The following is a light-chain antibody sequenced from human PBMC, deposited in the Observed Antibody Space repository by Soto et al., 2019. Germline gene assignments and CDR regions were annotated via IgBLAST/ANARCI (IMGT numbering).Light chain of an antibody. J-gene: IGLJ1*01. CDR3: QSYDSSLSALYV. CDR1: SSNIGAGYD. Sequence: QSVLTQPPSVSGAPGQRVTIPCTGSSSNIGAGYDVHWYQQLPGTAPKLLIYGNSNRPSGVPDRFSGSKSGTSASLAITGLQAEDEADYYCQSYDSSLSALYVFGTGTKVPVL. CDR2: GNS. V-gene: IGLV1-40*01.